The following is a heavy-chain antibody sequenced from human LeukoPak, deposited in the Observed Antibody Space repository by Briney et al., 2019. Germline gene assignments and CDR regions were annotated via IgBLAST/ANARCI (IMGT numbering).Heavy chain of an antibody. CDR2: IYTSGST. J-gene: IGHJ3*02. Sequence: SETLSLTCTVSGGSISSGSYYWSWIRQPAGKGLEWIGRIYTSGSTNYNPSLKSRVTISVDTSKNQFSLRLSPVTAADTAVYYCARLLYDSRDDDAFDIWGQGTMVTVSS. CDR1: GGSISSGSYY. CDR3: ARLLYDSRDDDAFDI. V-gene: IGHV4-61*02. D-gene: IGHD3-10*01.